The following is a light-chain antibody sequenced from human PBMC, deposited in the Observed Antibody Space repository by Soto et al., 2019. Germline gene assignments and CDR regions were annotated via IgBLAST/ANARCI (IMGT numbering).Light chain of an antibody. CDR2: VAS. CDR3: QQYNNWPWT. J-gene: IGKJ1*01. CDR1: QSVSSN. Sequence: EIVMTQSPATLSVSPGERATLSCRASQSVSSNLAWYQQKPGQAPRLLIYVASTRAPGIPARFSGSGSGTEFTLTISSLQSEDFAVYYCQQYNNWPWTFGQGTKVEIK. V-gene: IGKV3-15*01.